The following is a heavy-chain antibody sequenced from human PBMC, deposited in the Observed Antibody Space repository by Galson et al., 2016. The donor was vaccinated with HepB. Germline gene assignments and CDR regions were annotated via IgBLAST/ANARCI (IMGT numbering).Heavy chain of an antibody. CDR2: ISRSGDSM. Sequence: SLRLSCAASGFTFSDYHMNWIRQGPGKGLEWISYISRSGDSMLYAASVRGRFSISRDNAKKSLYLQMTNLRAEDTAVYYCARDLPDDSVEYVDVFDLWGQGTMVIVSS. V-gene: IGHV3-11*01. CDR3: ARDLPDDSVEYVDVFDL. CDR1: GFTFSDYH. J-gene: IGHJ3*01. D-gene: IGHD4-17*01.